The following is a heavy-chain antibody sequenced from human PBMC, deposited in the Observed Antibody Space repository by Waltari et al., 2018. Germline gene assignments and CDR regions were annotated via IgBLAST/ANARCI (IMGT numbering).Heavy chain of an antibody. CDR2: IREDGGDT. J-gene: IGHJ4*02. CDR3: VTRVAAAG. CDR1: GFDFDTFW. Sequence: EVQLVQSGGGVVHPGGSLRLSCVTSGFDFDTFWMSWVRQAPGKGLEWVANIREDGGDTYYLDSVKGRFTISRDNANNSLYLEMDSLTVEDTGVYYCVTRVAAAGWGQGTLVTVSS. D-gene: IGHD6-25*01. V-gene: IGHV3-7*01.